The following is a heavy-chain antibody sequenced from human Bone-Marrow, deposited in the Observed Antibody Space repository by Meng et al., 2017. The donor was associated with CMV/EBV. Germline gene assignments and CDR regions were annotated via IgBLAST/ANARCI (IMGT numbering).Heavy chain of an antibody. J-gene: IGHJ3*02. CDR2: ISPYNGNT. D-gene: IGHD2-2*01. CDR1: GYTFASNG. Sequence: ASVKVPCKTPGYTFASNGISWVRQAPGQGLEWMGWISPYNGNTNYEQNLQGRVTMTTDTSTSTAYMELRSLRSDDTAVYYCASRGYCSNSNCMRNAFDIWGQGTMVTVSS. V-gene: IGHV1-18*01. CDR3: ASRGYCSNSNCMRNAFDI.